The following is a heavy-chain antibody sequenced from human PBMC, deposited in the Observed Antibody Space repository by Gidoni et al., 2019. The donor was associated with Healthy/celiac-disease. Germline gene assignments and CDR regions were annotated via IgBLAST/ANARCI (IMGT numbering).Heavy chain of an antibody. V-gene: IGHV3-7*01. Sequence: EVQLVESGGGLVQPGGSLRLSCAASGVTFSSYWMSWVRQAPGKGLGWVANIKQDGSEKYYVDSVKGRFTISRDNAKNSLYLQMNSLRAEDTAVYYCARFGAARQGGFDYWGQGTLVTVSS. D-gene: IGHD6-6*01. J-gene: IGHJ4*02. CDR2: IKQDGSEK. CDR3: ARFGAARQGGFDY. CDR1: GVTFSSYW.